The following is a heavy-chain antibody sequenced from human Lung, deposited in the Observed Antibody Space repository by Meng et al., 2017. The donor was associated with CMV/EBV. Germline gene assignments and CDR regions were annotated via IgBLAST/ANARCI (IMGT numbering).Heavy chain of an antibody. V-gene: IGHV3-30*02. CDR1: GLTFSNYG. Sequence: AYGLTFSNYGMHWVRQAPGKGLEWVAFIRYDGRNKQYADSVKGRFTISRDSFKNTLSLQMNSLRVEDTAVYYCARSYADFWSGCAAPWGQGTLVTVSS. J-gene: IGHJ5*02. CDR2: IRYDGRNK. D-gene: IGHD3-3*01. CDR3: ARSYADFWSGCAAP.